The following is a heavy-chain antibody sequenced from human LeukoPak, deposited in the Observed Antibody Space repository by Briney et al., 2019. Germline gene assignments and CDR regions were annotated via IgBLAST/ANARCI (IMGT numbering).Heavy chain of an antibody. Sequence: SETLSLTCTVSGGSISSSSYYWGWIRQPPGKGLEWIGSIYYSGSTYYNPSLKSRVTISVDTSKNQFSLKLSSVTAADTAVYYCARTVEMANDAFDIWGQGTMVTVSS. CDR1: GGSISSSSYY. CDR3: ARTVEMANDAFDI. CDR2: IYYSGST. V-gene: IGHV4-39*07. J-gene: IGHJ3*02. D-gene: IGHD5-24*01.